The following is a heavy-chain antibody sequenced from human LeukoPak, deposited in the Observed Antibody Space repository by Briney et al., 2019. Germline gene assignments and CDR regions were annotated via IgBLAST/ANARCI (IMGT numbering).Heavy chain of an antibody. CDR3: ARGSIAVAGNRRKGFFDY. CDR2: IYSGGST. Sequence: GGSLRLSCAASGFTVSSNYMSWVRQAPGKGLGWVSVIYSGGSTYYADSVKGRFTISRDNSKNTLYLQMNSLRAEDTAVYYCARGSIAVAGNRRKGFFDYWGQGTLVTVSS. CDR1: GFTVSSNY. J-gene: IGHJ4*02. D-gene: IGHD6-19*01. V-gene: IGHV3-53*01.